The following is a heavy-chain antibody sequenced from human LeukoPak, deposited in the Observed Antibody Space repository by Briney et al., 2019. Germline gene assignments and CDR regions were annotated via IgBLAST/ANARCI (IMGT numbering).Heavy chain of an antibody. CDR2: IIPIFGPA. CDR3: ARSYYDSSGYFQH. CDR1: GGTFSSYA. J-gene: IGHJ1*01. Sequence: SVKVSSKASGGTFSSYAISWVRQAPGQGLEWMGRIIPIFGPANYAQKFQGRVTITTDESTSTAYMELSSLRSEDTAVYYCARSYYDSSGYFQHWGQGTLVTVSS. D-gene: IGHD3-22*01. V-gene: IGHV1-69*05.